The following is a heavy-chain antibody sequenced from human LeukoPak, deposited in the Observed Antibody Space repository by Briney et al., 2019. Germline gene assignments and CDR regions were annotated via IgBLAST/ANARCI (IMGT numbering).Heavy chain of an antibody. CDR1: GFTFSAYW. Sequence: GGSLRLSCAAAGFTFSAYWMTWVRQAPGKGLQWVANIKEDGSEKYYVDSVKGRFTISRDNAKNSLFLQMNSLRVEDTAVYYCARDHATGYFNYWGQGTLVTVSS. CDR3: ARDHATGYFNY. D-gene: IGHD2-15*01. V-gene: IGHV3-7*01. J-gene: IGHJ4*02. CDR2: IKEDGSEK.